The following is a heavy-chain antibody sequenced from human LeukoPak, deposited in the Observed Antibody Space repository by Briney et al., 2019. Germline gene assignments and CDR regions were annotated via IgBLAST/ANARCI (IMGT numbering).Heavy chain of an antibody. V-gene: IGHV3-23*01. J-gene: IGHJ4*02. D-gene: IGHD3-10*02. CDR1: GFTFPNYA. CDR2: ISHSGRRT. Sequence: PGGSLRLSCAPSGFTFPNYALAWVRQAPGKGLQSVSYISHSGRRTYYAASVLGRFTVSRDNSKNTLYLEMKGLTAEDTAVYYCAKDRRHCSSTFCSGDHFDSWGQGTLVTVSS. CDR3: AKDRRHCSSTFCSGDHFDS.